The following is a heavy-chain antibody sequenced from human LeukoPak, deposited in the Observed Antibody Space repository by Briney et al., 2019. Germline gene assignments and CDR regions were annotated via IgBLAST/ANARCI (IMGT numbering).Heavy chain of an antibody. J-gene: IGHJ5*02. D-gene: IGHD3-9*01. Sequence: SETLSLTCAVYGGSFSGYYWGWIRQPPGKGLEWIGSIYYSGSTYYNPSLKSRVTISVDTSKNQFSLKLSSVTAADTAVYYCARHIFDILTGLANWFDPWGQGTLVTVSS. CDR1: GGSFSGYY. CDR2: IYYSGST. V-gene: IGHV4-39*01. CDR3: ARHIFDILTGLANWFDP.